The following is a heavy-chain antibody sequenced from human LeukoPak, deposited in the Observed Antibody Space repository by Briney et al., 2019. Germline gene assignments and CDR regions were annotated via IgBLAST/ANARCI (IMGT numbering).Heavy chain of an antibody. D-gene: IGHD5-12*01. CDR3: ARGRHPGPTWISEY. V-gene: IGHV1-8*01. CDR1: EYTFTSYD. CDR2: MNPNSGNT. Sequence: ASVKVSCKASEYTFTSYDINWVRQATGQGLEWKGWMNPNSGNTGYAQKFQGRVTMTRNTSISTAYMELSSLTFEDTAVYYCARGRHPGPTWISEYWGRGTLVTVSS. J-gene: IGHJ4*02.